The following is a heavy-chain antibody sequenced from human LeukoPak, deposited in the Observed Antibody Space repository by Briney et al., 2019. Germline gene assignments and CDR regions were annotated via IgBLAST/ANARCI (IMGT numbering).Heavy chain of an antibody. CDR3: ARDRSSSWYPADEGFDY. J-gene: IGHJ4*02. CDR1: GFTFSDYY. Sequence: GGSLRLSCAASGFTFSDYYMSWIRQAPGKGLEWVSYISSSSSYTNYADSVKGRFTISRDNAKNSLYLQMNSLRAEDTAVYYCARDRSSSWYPADEGFDYWGQGTLVTVSS. D-gene: IGHD6-13*01. CDR2: ISSSSSYT. V-gene: IGHV3-11*05.